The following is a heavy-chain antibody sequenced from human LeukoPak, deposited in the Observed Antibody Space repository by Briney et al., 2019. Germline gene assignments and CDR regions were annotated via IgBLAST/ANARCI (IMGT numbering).Heavy chain of an antibody. CDR3: ARNRRYYGSGSYYYGMDA. CDR1: GYTFTSYD. J-gene: IGHJ6*02. D-gene: IGHD3-10*01. Sequence: ASVTVSCKASGYTFTSYDINWVRQAAGQGLEWMGWMNPNSGNTGYAQKFQGRVTLTRNTSISTAYMELSSLRSEDTAVYYCARNRRYYGSGSYYYGMDAWGQGTRVTVSS. CDR2: MNPNSGNT. V-gene: IGHV1-8*01.